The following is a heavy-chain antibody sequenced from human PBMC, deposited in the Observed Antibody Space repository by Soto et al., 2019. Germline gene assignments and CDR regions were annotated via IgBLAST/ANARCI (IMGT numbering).Heavy chain of an antibody. Sequence: QVQLVQSGAEVMQPGSSVKVSCQPSGGTLTNFINYPINWVRQSPGQGIEWMGGIVPNIGTVNYAQKFQCRVTMTADKSTGTVYMERSSLRSDDAALYCCARRNTAGFLRYFDNWGQGTLVTVSS. J-gene: IGHJ4*02. V-gene: IGHV1-69*06. CDR2: IVPNIGTV. CDR1: GGTLTNFINYP. D-gene: IGHD6-19*01. CDR3: ARRNTAGFLRYFDN.